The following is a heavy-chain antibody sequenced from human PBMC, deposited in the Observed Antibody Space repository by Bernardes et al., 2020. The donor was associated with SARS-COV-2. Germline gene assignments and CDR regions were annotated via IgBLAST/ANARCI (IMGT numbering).Heavy chain of an antibody. V-gene: IGHV1-69*13. CDR1: GGTFSSYA. D-gene: IGHD1-7*01. CDR3: ARESDWNYVFDY. J-gene: IGHJ4*02. Sequence: SVKVSCKASGGTFSSYAISWVRQAPGQGLEWMGGIIPIFGTANYAQKFQGRVTITADESTSTAYMELSSLRSEDTAVYFCARESDWNYVFDYWGQGTLVTVSS. CDR2: IIPIFGTA.